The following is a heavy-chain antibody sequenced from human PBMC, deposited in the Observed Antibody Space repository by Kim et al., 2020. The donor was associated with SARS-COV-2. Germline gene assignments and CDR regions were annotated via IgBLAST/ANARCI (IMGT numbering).Heavy chain of an antibody. D-gene: IGHD3-22*01. CDR1: GGTFSSYA. CDR3: ARDLIGYYYGSYYYGKDV. Sequence: SVKVSCKASGGTFSSYAISWVRQDPGQGLEWMGRIIPILGIANYAQKFQGSVTITADNSTRTADMELSSLRSEDTAVCYCARDLIGYYYGSYYYGKDVWGQETTVAVSS. CDR2: IIPILGIA. V-gene: IGHV1-69*04. J-gene: IGHJ6*02.